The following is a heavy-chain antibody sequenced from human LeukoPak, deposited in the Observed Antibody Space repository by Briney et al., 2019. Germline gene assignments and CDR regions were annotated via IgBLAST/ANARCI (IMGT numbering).Heavy chain of an antibody. D-gene: IGHD1-26*01. CDR3: ARDNSVGDTAWWFDP. CDR2: INPSGSST. Sequence: ASVKVSCKASGGTFSSYAISWVRQAPGQGLEWMGLINPSGSSTVYAQKFQGRVTMTRGMSTSTDYMELSSLRFDDTAVYYCARDNSVGDTAWWFDPWGQGTLVTVSS. V-gene: IGHV1-46*01. CDR1: GGTFSSYA. J-gene: IGHJ5*02.